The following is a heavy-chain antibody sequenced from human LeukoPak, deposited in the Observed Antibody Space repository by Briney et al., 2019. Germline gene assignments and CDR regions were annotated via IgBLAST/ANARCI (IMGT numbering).Heavy chain of an antibody. D-gene: IGHD2-8*02. V-gene: IGHV4-59*01. Sequence: SETLSLTCTVSGGSISSYYRSWIRQPPGKGLEWIGYIYYSGSTNYNPPLMSRITISVDTSKNQFSLKLSSVTAADTAVYYCARDYWRGVWDVWGKGTTVTVSS. CDR1: GGSISSYY. J-gene: IGHJ6*04. CDR3: ARDYWRGVWDV. CDR2: IYYSGST.